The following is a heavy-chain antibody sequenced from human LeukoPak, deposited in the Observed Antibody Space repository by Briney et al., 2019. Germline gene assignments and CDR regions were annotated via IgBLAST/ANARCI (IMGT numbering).Heavy chain of an antibody. D-gene: IGHD1-26*01. V-gene: IGHV3-30*18. Sequence: PGGSLRLSCAASGFTFSSYGMHWVRQAPGKGLEWVAVISYDGSNKYYADSVKGRFTISRDNSKNTLYLQMNSLRAEDTAVYYCAKDHSVEELLGYFDYWGQGTLVTVSS. CDR3: AKDHSVEELLGYFDY. CDR1: GFTFSSYG. CDR2: ISYDGSNK. J-gene: IGHJ4*02.